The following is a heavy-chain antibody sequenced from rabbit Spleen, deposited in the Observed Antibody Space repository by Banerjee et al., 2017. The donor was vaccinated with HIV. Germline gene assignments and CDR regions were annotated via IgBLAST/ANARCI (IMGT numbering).Heavy chain of an antibody. CDR2: IYGNSGRN. CDR3: ARASSGGYAMDR. Sequence: SLEESGGDLVKPGASPTLPCTASGFSFSSGYDLFWVRQAPGKGMEWIAWIYGNSGRNYYASGAKGRFTISKSSSTTLTLQMTSRTAADKATDFCARASSGGYAMDRWGPGTLVTVS. D-gene: IGHD1-1*01. V-gene: IGHV1S40*01. J-gene: IGHJ6*01. CDR1: GFSFSSGYD.